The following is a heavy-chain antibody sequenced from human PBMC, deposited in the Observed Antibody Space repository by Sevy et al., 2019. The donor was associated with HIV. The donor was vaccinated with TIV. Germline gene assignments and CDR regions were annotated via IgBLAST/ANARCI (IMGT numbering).Heavy chain of an antibody. CDR2: ISGSGGST. V-gene: IGHV3-23*01. D-gene: IGHD1-26*01. CDR1: GFTFSSYA. J-gene: IGHJ4*02. CDR3: AKDREPQSPLGAHYFDY. Sequence: GGSLRLSCAASGFTFSSYAMSWVRQAPGKGLEWVSAISGSGGSTYYADSVKGRFTISRDNSKNTLYLQMNSLRAEDTAVYYCAKDREPQSPLGAHYFDYWGQGTLVTVSS.